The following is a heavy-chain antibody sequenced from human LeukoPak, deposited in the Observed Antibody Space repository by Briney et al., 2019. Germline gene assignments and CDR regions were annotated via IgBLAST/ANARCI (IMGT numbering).Heavy chain of an antibody. CDR1: GFIFSTYW. D-gene: IGHD3-16*01. Sequence: PGGSLRLSCAASGFIFSTYWMHWVRQAPGKGLVWVSRINTDGSSTNYADFVKGRFTISRDNTKNTLYLQMNSLRAEDTAVYYCTRGGVDYWGQGALVTVSS. J-gene: IGHJ4*02. V-gene: IGHV3-74*01. CDR3: TRGGVDY. CDR2: INTDGSST.